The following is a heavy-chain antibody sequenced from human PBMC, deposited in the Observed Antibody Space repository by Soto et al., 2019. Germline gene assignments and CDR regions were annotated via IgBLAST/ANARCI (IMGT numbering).Heavy chain of an antibody. Sequence: GGSLRLSCVASGFVFRDSWMTWVRQAPGRGLEWVANIRQDGGEKYYVDSVKGRFTISRDNAKNSLYLQMNSLRAEDTAVYYCARVRDYYYPTSWGQGTMVTVSS. J-gene: IGHJ3*01. CDR2: IRQDGGEK. CDR1: GFVFRDSW. V-gene: IGHV3-7*02. CDR3: ARVRDYYYPTS. D-gene: IGHD3-10*01.